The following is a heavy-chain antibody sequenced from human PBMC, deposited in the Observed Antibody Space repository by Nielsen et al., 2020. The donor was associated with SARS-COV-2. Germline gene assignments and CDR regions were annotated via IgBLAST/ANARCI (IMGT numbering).Heavy chain of an antibody. V-gene: IGHV4-59*12. CDR1: GGSTSSYY. Sequence: SETLSLTCTVSGGSTSSYYWSWIRQPPGKGLEWIGYIYYSGSTNYNPSLKSRVTISVDRSKNQLSLRLSSVTAADTAVYYCARSVAEMVRGYYMDVWGRGTTVAVSS. J-gene: IGHJ6*03. CDR2: IYYSGST. D-gene: IGHD5-24*01. CDR3: ARSVAEMVRGYYMDV.